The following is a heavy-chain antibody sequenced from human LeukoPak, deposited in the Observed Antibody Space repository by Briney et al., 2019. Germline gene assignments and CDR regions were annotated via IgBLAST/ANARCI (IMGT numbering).Heavy chain of an antibody. CDR3: AKDYDYGFDC. CDR2: ISWNIDNI. CDR1: GFTFDDYA. Sequence: GRSLRLSCAPSGFTFDDYAMHWVRQAPGKGVGWVSGISWNIDNIGYAASVRGRFTISRDNAKNSLYLQMNSLRAEDTALYYCAKDYDYGFDCWGQGTLVTVSS. J-gene: IGHJ4*02. V-gene: IGHV3-9*01. D-gene: IGHD4-17*01.